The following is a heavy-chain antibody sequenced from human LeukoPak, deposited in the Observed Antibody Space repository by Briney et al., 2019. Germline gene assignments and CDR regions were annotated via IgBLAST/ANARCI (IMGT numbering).Heavy chain of an antibody. D-gene: IGHD3-16*01. CDR1: GFTFSSYE. CDR2: IRNKANSYTT. J-gene: IGHJ4*02. Sequence: GGSLRLSCAASGFTFSSYEMNWVRQAPGKGLEWVGRIRNKANSYTTEYAASVKGRFTISRDDSKNSLYLQMNSLETEDTAVYYCARSLPDYHFEYWGQGTLVTVSS. CDR3: ARSLPDYHFEY. V-gene: IGHV3-72*01.